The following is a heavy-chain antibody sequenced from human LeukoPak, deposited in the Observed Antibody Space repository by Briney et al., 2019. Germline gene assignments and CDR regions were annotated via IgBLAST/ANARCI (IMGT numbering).Heavy chain of an antibody. CDR3: VPGGLAVSGIDY. J-gene: IGHJ4*02. V-gene: IGHV3-7*01. CDR1: GFTFNNYW. Sequence: GGSLRLSCAVSGFTFNNYWMSWVRQAPGKGLEWVANITPDGSDRYYVDSLKGRVTISKDNTKSSLYLQLNSLRAEDTAVYYCVPGGLAVSGIDYWGQGALVTVSS. D-gene: IGHD6-19*01. CDR2: ITPDGSDR.